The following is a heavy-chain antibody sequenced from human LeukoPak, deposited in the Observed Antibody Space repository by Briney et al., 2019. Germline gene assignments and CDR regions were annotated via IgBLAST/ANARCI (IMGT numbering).Heavy chain of an antibody. CDR1: GGSIRSNSHF. CDR3: AGKEATMGVGLDV. CDR2: IFYSGST. V-gene: IGHV4-39*07. J-gene: IGHJ6*02. D-gene: IGHD5-12*01. Sequence: SETLSLTCTVSGGSIRSNSHFWGWIRQPPGKGLEWIGTIFYSGSTYYDPSLKGRVVISVDTSKNQFSLKVTSVTAADTAVYYCAGKEATMGVGLDVWGQGTAVTVSS.